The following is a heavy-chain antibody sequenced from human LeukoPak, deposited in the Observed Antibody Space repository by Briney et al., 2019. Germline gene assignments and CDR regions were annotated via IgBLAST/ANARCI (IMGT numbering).Heavy chain of an antibody. CDR2: IYYSGST. CDR1: GGSISSGGYY. J-gene: IGHJ4*02. Sequence: PSETLSLTCTVSGGSISSGGYYWSWIRQHPGKGLEWIGYIYYSGSTYYNPSLKSRVTISVDTSKNQFSLKLSSVTAADTAVYYCATFSRTGYSYAHGGDYWGQGTLVTVSS. CDR3: ATFSRTGYSYAHGGDY. D-gene: IGHD5-18*01. V-gene: IGHV4-31*03.